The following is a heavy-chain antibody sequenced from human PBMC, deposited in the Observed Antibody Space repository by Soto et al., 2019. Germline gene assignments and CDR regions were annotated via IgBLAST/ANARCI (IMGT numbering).Heavy chain of an antibody. CDR2: MRSEDYGGTT. CDR1: GFTFGDFA. V-gene: IGHV3-49*04. Sequence: PGGSLRLSCIGSGFTFGDFAVSWVRQAPGKGLEWVGFMRSEDYGGTTEYAASVKGRFAISRDDYKNTGFPHMNSLKTEDTGVYYCARGTDGFEYWGRGILVTVSS. D-gene: IGHD2-8*01. CDR3: ARGTDGFEY. J-gene: IGHJ4*02.